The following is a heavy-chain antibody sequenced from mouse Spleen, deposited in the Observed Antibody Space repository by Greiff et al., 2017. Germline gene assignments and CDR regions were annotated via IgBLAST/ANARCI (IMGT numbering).Heavy chain of an antibody. CDR2: IDPENGDT. CDR1: GFNIKDDY. V-gene: IGHV14-4*01. J-gene: IGHJ4*01. Sequence: SGAELVRPGASVKLSCTASGFNIKDDYMHWVKQRPEQGLEWIGWIDPENGDTEYASKFQGKATITADTSSNTAYLQLSSLTSEDTAVYYCTSAYYSNSYAMDYWGQGTSVTVSS. CDR3: TSAYYSNSYAMDY. D-gene: IGHD2-5*01.